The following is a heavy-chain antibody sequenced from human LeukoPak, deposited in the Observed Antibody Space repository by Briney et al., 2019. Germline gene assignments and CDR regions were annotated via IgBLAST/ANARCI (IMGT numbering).Heavy chain of an antibody. D-gene: IGHD3-3*01. J-gene: IGHJ4*02. CDR1: GGSFSGYY. CDR3: QSRFLEWLLDY. V-gene: IGHV4-34*01. CDR2: IYYGGYT. Sequence: SETLSLTCAVYGGSFSGYYWSWIRQPPGKGLEWIGSIYYGGYTYYNPSLKSRVTISVDTSKNQFSLKLSSVTAADAAIYYCQSRFLEWLLDYWGQGTLATVSS.